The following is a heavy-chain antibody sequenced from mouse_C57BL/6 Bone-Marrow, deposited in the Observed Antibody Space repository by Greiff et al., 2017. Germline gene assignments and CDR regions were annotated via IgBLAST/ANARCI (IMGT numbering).Heavy chain of an antibody. CDR1: GFPFSDYY. Sequence: DVKLVESEGGLVQPGSSMKLSCTASGFPFSDYYMAWVRQVPEKGLEWVANINYDGSSPYYLDSLKSRFIISRDNAKNILYLQMSSLKSEDTATYYCERAWKLGYWDFDVWGTGTTVTVAS. D-gene: IGHD4-1*01. J-gene: IGHJ1*03. V-gene: IGHV5-16*01. CDR2: INYDGSSP. CDR3: ERAWKLGYWDFDV.